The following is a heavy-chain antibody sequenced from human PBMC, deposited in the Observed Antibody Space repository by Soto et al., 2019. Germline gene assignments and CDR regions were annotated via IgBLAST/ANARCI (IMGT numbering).Heavy chain of an antibody. V-gene: IGHV4-34*01. CDR2: INHSGST. D-gene: IGHD3-3*01. Sequence: SETLSLTCAVYGGSFSGYYWSWIRQPPGKGLEWIGEINHSGSTNYNPSLKSRVTISVDTSKNQFSLKLSSVTAADTAVYYCARATGITIFGVARRGWFDPWGQGTLVTVSS. J-gene: IGHJ5*02. CDR3: ARATGITIFGVARRGWFDP. CDR1: GGSFSGYY.